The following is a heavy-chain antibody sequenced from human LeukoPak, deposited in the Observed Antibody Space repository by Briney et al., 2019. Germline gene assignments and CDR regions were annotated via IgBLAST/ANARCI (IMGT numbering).Heavy chain of an antibody. D-gene: IGHD3-10*01. CDR1: GGSISSSSYY. Sequence: SETLSLTCTVSGGSISSSSYYWGWIRQPPGKRLEWIGSIYYSGSTYYNPSLKSRVTISVDTSKSQFSLKLSSVTAADTAVYYCARDRLWFGELGAFDIWGQGTMVTVSS. CDR2: IYYSGST. J-gene: IGHJ3*02. V-gene: IGHV4-39*07. CDR3: ARDRLWFGELGAFDI.